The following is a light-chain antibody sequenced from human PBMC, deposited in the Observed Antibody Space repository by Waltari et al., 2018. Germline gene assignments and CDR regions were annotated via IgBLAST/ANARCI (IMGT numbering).Light chain of an antibody. V-gene: IGKV3-11*01. CDR1: QSINNY. CDR3: QQRRDWPLT. CDR2: DAS. Sequence: DIVLTQSPATLSLSPGARVTLSCRASQSINNYLAWYQQRPGQAPRLLIYDASNRATGIPARFSGSGSGTDFTLTISSLEPEDFAVYYCQQRRDWPLTFGGGTTVDIK. J-gene: IGKJ4*01.